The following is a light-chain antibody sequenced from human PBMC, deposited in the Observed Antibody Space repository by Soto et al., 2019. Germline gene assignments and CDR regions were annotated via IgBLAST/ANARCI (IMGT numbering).Light chain of an antibody. CDR3: RQYGRSLGSA. Sequence: EIVLTQSPGTLSLSPGERVTLSCRASQSVSSNFLAWYQEKPGRAPRLLIYGASNRATGIPDRVSGSGSGTDFTLTISRLEPEDFAVYYCRQYGRSLGSAFGGGTKVEIK. J-gene: IGKJ4*01. CDR2: GAS. CDR1: QSVSSNF. V-gene: IGKV3-20*01.